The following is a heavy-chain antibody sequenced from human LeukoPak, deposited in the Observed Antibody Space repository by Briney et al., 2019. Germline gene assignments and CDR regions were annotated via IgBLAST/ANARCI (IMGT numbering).Heavy chain of an antibody. V-gene: IGHV4-59*11. Sequence: SETLSLTCTVSGDSIRRHHCAWIPQSPGKGLEWIGHIYNSATTYYHPSFKSRVTISLDTSKKQFSLKMTSVTALDSAVYYCARGGEGYNDDAFEVWGLGTAVTVSS. J-gene: IGHJ3*01. D-gene: IGHD5-24*01. CDR1: GDSIRRHH. CDR2: IYNSATT. CDR3: ARGGEGYNDDAFEV.